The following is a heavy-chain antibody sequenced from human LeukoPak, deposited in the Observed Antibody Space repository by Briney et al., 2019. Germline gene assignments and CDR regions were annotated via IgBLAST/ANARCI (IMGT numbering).Heavy chain of an antibody. J-gene: IGHJ5*01. CDR2: IGTYEGDT. CDR1: TSR. Sequence: ASVKVSCKATSRISWVRQAPGQGLERMGWIGTYEGDTYYAQKFQGRVTVTTDTSTSTVYMELRNLRSDDTAVYYCARDLWNFYDSSGYYRDFDSWGQGTLVTASS. V-gene: IGHV1-18*01. CDR3: ARDLWNFYDSSGYYRDFDS. D-gene: IGHD3-22*01.